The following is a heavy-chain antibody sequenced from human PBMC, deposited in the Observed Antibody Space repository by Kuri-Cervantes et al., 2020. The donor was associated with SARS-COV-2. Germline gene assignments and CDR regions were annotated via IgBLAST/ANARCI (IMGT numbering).Heavy chain of an antibody. J-gene: IGHJ6*03. CDR3: ARDSRSPYQVLLDHYYYSYMDV. V-gene: IGHV4-30-4*08. D-gene: IGHD3-3*01. CDR2: IYYSWSA. Sequence: SLKLSCTVSGGSLGSWDYYWTWVRQPPGKGLEWIGNIYYSWSAFYNPSPQSRVTMSLDMFKSQFSLKLASVTAADTAVYYCARDSRSPYQVLLDHYYYSYMDVWDKGTTVTVSS. CDR1: GGSLGSWDYY.